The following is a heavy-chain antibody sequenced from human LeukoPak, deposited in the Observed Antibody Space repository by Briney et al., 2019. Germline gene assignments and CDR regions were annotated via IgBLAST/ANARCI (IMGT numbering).Heavy chain of an antibody. CDR3: AKKAVSSSWTYFDY. J-gene: IGHJ4*02. D-gene: IGHD6-13*01. CDR1: GFTSRNYG. Sequence: GGSLRLSCETSGFTSRNYGMSWVRQAPGKGLKWVSSTSGDGGETFYAESVKGRFTISRDNSKNTLYLQMNSLRAEDTAIYYCAKKAVSSSWTYFDYWGQGALVTVSS. CDR2: TSGDGGET. V-gene: IGHV3-23*01.